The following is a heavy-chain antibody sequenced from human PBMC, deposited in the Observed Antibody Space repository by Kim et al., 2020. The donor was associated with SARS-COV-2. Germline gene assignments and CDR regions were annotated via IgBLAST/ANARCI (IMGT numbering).Heavy chain of an antibody. Sequence: GGSLRLSCAASGFPFINAWMSWVRQAPGKGLEWVGRIKGKGDGGTTDFAAPQKGRFSISRDDSKSTLYLQMNNLKSEDTAVYYCTTDHGSAWSIWGQGTMVTVSS. CDR1: GFPFINAW. V-gene: IGHV3-15*01. D-gene: IGHD6-13*01. J-gene: IGHJ3*02. CDR2: IKGKGDGGTT. CDR3: TTDHGSAWSI.